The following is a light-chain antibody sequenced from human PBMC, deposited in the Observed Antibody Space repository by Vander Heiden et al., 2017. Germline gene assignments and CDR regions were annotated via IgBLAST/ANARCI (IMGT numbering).Light chain of an antibody. J-gene: IGLJ2*01. CDR1: NIGSQS. CDR2: DDR. Sequence: SYVLTQPPSVSVAPGQTATISCVGNNIGSQSVHWYQQKPGQAPLLVVYDDRDRPSGIPERFSGSKSANTATLTISGVEAGDEADYYCQVWDDPSEYVVFGGGTKLTVL. CDR3: QVWDDPSEYVV. V-gene: IGLV3-21*02.